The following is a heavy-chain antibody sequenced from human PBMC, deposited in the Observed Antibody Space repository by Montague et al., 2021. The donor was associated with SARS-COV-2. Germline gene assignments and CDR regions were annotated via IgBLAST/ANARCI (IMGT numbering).Heavy chain of an antibody. J-gene: IGHJ4*02. V-gene: IGHV4-39*07. CDR1: GGSISSSSYY. CDR3: ARMEWDSSSWHGAYFDY. D-gene: IGHD6-13*01. Sequence: SETLSLTCTVSGGSISSSSYYWGWIRQPPGKGLEWIGSIYYSGSTYYNPSLKSRVTISVDTSKNQFSLKLSSVTAADTAVYYCARMEWDSSSWHGAYFDYWGQGTLVTVSS. CDR2: IYYSGST.